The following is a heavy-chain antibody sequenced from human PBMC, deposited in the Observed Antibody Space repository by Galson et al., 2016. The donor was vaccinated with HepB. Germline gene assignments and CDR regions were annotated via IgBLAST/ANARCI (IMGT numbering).Heavy chain of an antibody. Sequence: SVKVSCKASGFPFNNSAVEWVRQARGQRPEWIGWIVVGSGNADYAQKFQERVTITRDMSTSTAYMEVRSLRSEDTAVYFCAAVKGYGDYAWGSYRPDSWGQGTPFAVSS. CDR1: GFPFNNSA. CDR2: IVVGSGNA. J-gene: IGHJ5*01. CDR3: AAVKGYGDYAWGSYRPDS. V-gene: IGHV1-58*01. D-gene: IGHD3-16*02.